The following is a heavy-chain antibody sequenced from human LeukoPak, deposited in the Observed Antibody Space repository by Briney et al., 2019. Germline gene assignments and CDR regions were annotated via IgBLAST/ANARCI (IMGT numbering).Heavy chain of an antibody. CDR3: ARHPYYYDSSGYYSGAFDI. CDR2: IYPGDSDT. J-gene: IGHJ3*02. Sequence: GESLKISCKGSGYSFTSYWIGWVRQMPGKGLEWMGIIYPGDSDTRYSPSFQGQVTISADKSISTAYLQWGSLKASDTAMYYCARHPYYYDSSGYYSGAFDIWGQGTMVTVSS. V-gene: IGHV5-51*01. CDR1: GYSFTSYW. D-gene: IGHD3-22*01.